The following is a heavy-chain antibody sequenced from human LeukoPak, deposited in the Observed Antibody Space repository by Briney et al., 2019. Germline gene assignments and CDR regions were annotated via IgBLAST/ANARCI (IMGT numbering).Heavy chain of an antibody. Sequence: ASVKVSCKASGYTFTSYGISWVRQAPGQGLEWMGWISAYNGNTNYAQKLQGRVTMTTDTSTSTAYMELRSLRSDDTAVYCCARVRMSGSYYGTFDYWGQGTLVTVSS. V-gene: IGHV1-18*01. CDR1: GYTFTSYG. CDR3: ARVRMSGSYYGTFDY. D-gene: IGHD1-26*01. J-gene: IGHJ4*02. CDR2: ISAYNGNT.